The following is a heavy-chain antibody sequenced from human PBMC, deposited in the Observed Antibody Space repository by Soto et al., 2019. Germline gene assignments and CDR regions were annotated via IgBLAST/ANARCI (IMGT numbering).Heavy chain of an antibody. D-gene: IGHD6-19*01. CDR3: TRPDDSSGWYKSYRDSYGMEV. CDR1: VFTFGDYA. CDR2: IRSKAYGGTT. J-gene: IGHJ6*01. V-gene: IGHV3-49*04. Sequence: PVGSLRLSCTSSVFTFGDYAMSWVRHSPGKWLEWVGFIRSKAYGGTTEYAASVKGRFTISRDDSKSIAYLQMNSLKTEDTAVYYCTRPDDSSGWYKSYRDSYGMEVWGQGTTDSVSS.